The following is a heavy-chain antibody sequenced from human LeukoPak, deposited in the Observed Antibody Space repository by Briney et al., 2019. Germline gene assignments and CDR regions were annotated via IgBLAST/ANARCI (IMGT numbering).Heavy chain of an antibody. V-gene: IGHV3-30*18. CDR1: GFGFSTYG. CDR2: ISYDGTNK. Sequence: GTSLRLSCAASGFGFSTYGMHWVRQAPGKGLEWVALISYDGTNKYSVDSVKGRFTIPRDNSKNTLYLQMNSLRVEDTAVYYCAKRGPYYDTSGYYYLDSWGQGTLVTVSS. CDR3: AKRGPYYDTSGYYYLDS. D-gene: IGHD3-22*01. J-gene: IGHJ4*02.